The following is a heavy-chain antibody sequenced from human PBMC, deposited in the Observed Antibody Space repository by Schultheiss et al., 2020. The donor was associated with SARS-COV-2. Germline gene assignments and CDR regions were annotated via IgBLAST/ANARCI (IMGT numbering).Heavy chain of an antibody. CDR1: GGSVSSGSYY. Sequence: SQTLSLTCTVSGGSVSSGSYYWSWIRQPPGKGLEWIGYIYYSGSTNYNPSLKSRVTISVDTSKNQFSLKLSSVTAADTAVYYCATRYGSGSYYREYYFDYWGQGTLVTVSS. CDR3: ATRYGSGSYYREYYFDY. V-gene: IGHV4-61*01. CDR2: IYYSGST. D-gene: IGHD3-10*01. J-gene: IGHJ4*02.